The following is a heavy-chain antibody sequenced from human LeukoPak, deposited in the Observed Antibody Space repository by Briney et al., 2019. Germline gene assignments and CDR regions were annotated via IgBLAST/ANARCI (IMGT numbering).Heavy chain of an antibody. CDR2: IYPGDSDT. J-gene: IGHJ4*02. D-gene: IGHD3-22*01. CDR1: GHTFTTYW. Sequence: GESLKISCKGSGHTFTTYWIGWVRQMPGKGLEWMGIIYPGDSDTRYSPSFQGQVTISADKSISTAYLQLSSLKAPDTAMYYCARQPLYDSSGYPDYWGQGTLVTVSS. CDR3: ARQPLYDSSGYPDY. V-gene: IGHV5-51*01.